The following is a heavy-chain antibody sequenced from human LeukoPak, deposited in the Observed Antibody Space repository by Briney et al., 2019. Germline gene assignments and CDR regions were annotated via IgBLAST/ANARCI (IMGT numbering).Heavy chain of an antibody. D-gene: IGHD6-13*01. CDR2: IKQDGSEK. CDR1: GFTFSSYW. J-gene: IGHJ4*02. CDR3: ARGNTWVLEAAGTGDFDY. V-gene: IGHV3-7*01. Sequence: PGGSLTLSCAASGFTFSSYWMSWVRQAPGKGLEWVANIKQDGSEKYYVDSVKGRFTISRDNAKNSLYLQMNSLRAEDTAVYYCARGNTWVLEAAGTGDFDYWGQGTLVTVSS.